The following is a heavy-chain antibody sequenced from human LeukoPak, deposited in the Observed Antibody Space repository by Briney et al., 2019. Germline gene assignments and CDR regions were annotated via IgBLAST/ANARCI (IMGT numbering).Heavy chain of an antibody. V-gene: IGHV4-4*02. CDR2: INDSGST. CDR3: ARWLID. D-gene: IGHD3-22*01. CDR1: GCSISSSNW. Sequence: SGTLSLTCAVSGCSISSSNWWSWVRQPPGKGLEWIGEINDSGSTNCNPSLKSRVTISVDKSKNQISLNVGSVTAADTAVYYCARWLIDWGQGTLVTVSS. J-gene: IGHJ4*02.